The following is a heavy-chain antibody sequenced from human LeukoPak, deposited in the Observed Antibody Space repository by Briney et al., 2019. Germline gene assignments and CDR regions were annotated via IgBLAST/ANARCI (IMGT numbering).Heavy chain of an antibody. D-gene: IGHD2-2*02. V-gene: IGHV4-34*01. CDR1: GGSFSGYY. CDR3: ARDPILYGMDV. J-gene: IGHJ6*02. Sequence: KPSETLSLTCAVYGGSFSGYYWSWIRQPPGKGLEWIGEINHSGSTNYNPSLKSRVTISVDTSKNQFSLKLSSVTAADTAVYYCARDPILYGMDVWGQGTTVTVSS. CDR2: INHSGST.